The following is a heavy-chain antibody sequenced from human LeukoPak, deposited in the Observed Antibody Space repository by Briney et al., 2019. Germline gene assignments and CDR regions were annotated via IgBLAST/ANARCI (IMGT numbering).Heavy chain of an antibody. CDR1: GFTFSSYE. Sequence: GGSLRLSCAASGFTFSSYEMNWVRQAPGKGLEWVSYISSSGSTIYYADSVKGRFTISRDNAKNSLYLQMNSLRAEDTAVYYCASGFGELTLYYYYGMDVWGKGTTVTVSS. D-gene: IGHD3-10*01. CDR3: ASGFGELTLYYYYGMDV. CDR2: ISSSGSTI. V-gene: IGHV3-48*03. J-gene: IGHJ6*04.